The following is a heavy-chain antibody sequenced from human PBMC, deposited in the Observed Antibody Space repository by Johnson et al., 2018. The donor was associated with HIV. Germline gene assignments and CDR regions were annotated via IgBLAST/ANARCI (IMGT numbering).Heavy chain of an antibody. CDR2: ISYDGSNK. D-gene: IGHD3-22*01. V-gene: IGHV3-30-3*01. CDR3: AREHRYYYDSSGYYRGDAFDI. J-gene: IGHJ3*02. CDR1: GFTFSSCA. Sequence: QMLLVESGGGVVQPGRSLRLSCAASGFTFSSCAFHWVRQAPGTGLEWVAVISYDGSNKYYAASVKGRFTISRDISKNTLYLQMNSLRAEDTAVYYCAREHRYYYDSSGYYRGDAFDIWGQGTMVTVSS.